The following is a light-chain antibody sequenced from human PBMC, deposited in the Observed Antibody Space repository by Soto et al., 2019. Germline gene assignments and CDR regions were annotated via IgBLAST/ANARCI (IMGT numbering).Light chain of an antibody. CDR3: QQYYNWPRT. CDR1: QSVSSN. Sequence: EIVMTQSPATLSVSPGERATLSCRASQSVSSNLAWYQHKPGQAPRLLVYGASTRASGIPDRFSGSGSGTEFTLSISSLQSEDFAVYYCQQYYNWPRTFSQGTKVDIK. CDR2: GAS. V-gene: IGKV3-15*01. J-gene: IGKJ1*01.